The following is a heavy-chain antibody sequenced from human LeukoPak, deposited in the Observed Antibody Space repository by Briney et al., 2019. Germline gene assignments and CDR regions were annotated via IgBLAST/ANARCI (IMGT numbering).Heavy chain of an antibody. CDR1: GYTFTSYD. CDR3: ARELRVEIAAAEGYYYMDV. D-gene: IGHD6-13*01. CDR2: MNPNSGNT. Sequence: ASVKVSCKASGYTFTSYDINWVRQATGQGLEWMGWMNPNSGNTGYAQKFQGRVTMTRDMSTSTVYMELSSLRSEDTAVYYCARELRVEIAAAEGYYYMDVWGKGTTVTVSS. J-gene: IGHJ6*03. V-gene: IGHV1-8*02.